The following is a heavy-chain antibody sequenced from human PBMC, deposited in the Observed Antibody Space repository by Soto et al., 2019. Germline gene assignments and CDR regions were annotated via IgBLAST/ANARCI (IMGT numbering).Heavy chain of an antibody. V-gene: IGHV4-59*01. CDR3: ARRAQLVPDYYYGMDV. CDR2: IYYSGST. CDR1: GGFLSESY. D-gene: IGHD6-13*01. J-gene: IGHJ6*02. Sequence: SETLSLTCAVYGGFLSESYWTWIRQPPGKGLEWIGYIYYSGSTNYNPSLKSRVTISVDTSKNQFSLKLSSVTAADTAVYYCARRAQLVPDYYYGMDVWGQGTTVTVSS.